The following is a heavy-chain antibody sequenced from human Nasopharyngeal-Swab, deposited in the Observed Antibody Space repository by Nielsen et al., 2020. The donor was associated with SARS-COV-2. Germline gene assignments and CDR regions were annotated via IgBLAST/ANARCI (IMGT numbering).Heavy chain of an antibody. J-gene: IGHJ4*02. Sequence: WIRQPPGKGLEWVSVIYSGGSTYYADSVKGRFTISRDNSKNTLYLQMNSLRAEDTAVYYCAREGTTYHYDSSGYYSEYYFDYWGQGTLVTVSS. CDR2: IYSGGST. CDR3: AREGTTYHYDSSGYYSEYYFDY. D-gene: IGHD3-22*01. V-gene: IGHV3-53*01.